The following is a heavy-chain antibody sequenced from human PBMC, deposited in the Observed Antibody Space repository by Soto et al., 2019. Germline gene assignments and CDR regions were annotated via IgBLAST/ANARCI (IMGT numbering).Heavy chain of an antibody. J-gene: IGHJ6*02. Sequence: GASVTVSCQASGYTFTNYGVSWVRQAPGQGLEWMGWISAYNGNTNYAQKLQGRVTMTTDTSTSTGYMELRSLRSDDTAVYYCARDGGYSHGMDVWGQGTTVTV. CDR3: ARDGGYSHGMDV. CDR1: GYTFTNYG. V-gene: IGHV1-18*01. CDR2: ISAYNGNT. D-gene: IGHD3-16*01.